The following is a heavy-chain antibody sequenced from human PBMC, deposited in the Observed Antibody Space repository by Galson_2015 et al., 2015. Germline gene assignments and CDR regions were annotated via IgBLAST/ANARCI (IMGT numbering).Heavy chain of an antibody. V-gene: IGHV3-33*01. CDR3: ARGGYSYGWYWDYYMDV. J-gene: IGHJ6*03. Sequence: SLRLSCAASGFTFSSYGMHWVRQAPGKGLEWVAVIWYDGSNKYYADSVKGRFTISRDNSKNTLYLQMNSLRAEDTAVYYCARGGYSYGWYWDYYMDVWGKGTTVTVSS. CDR2: IWYDGSNK. D-gene: IGHD5-18*01. CDR1: GFTFSSYG.